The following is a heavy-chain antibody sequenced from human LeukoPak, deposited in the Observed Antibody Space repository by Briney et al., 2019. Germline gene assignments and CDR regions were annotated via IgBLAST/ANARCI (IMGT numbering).Heavy chain of an antibody. D-gene: IGHD3-10*01. CDR2: IIPILGIA. J-gene: IGHJ6*04. V-gene: IGHV1-69*02. CDR3: ASAVAVLLYGSGSYHSLDV. CDR1: GGTFSSYT. Sequence: ASVKVSCKASGGTFSSYTINWVRQAPGQGLEWMGRIIPILGIANYAQKFQGRVTITADKSTSTAYMELSSLRSEETPVYYCASAVAVLLYGSGSYHSLDVWGKGTTVTVSS.